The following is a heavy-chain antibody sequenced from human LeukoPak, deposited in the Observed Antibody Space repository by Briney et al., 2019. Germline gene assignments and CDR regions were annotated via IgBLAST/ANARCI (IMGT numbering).Heavy chain of an antibody. Sequence: KPSETLSLICTVSGGSISSYYWRWIRQPAGKGLEWTGRIYTSGSTNYNPSLKSRVTMSVDTSKNQFSLKLSSVTAADTAVYYCARGADFDYWGQGTLVTVSS. CDR2: IYTSGST. J-gene: IGHJ4*02. CDR3: ARGADFDY. V-gene: IGHV4-4*07. CDR1: GGSISSYY.